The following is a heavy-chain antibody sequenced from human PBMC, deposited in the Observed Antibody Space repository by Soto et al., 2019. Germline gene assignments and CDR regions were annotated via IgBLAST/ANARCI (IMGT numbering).Heavy chain of an antibody. CDR1: GYTFTSYA. Sequence: ASVKVSCKASGYTFTSYAMHWVRQAPGQRLEWMGWINAGNGNTKYSQKFQGRVTITRDTSASTAYMELSSLRSEDTAVYYCARDQSYPAMLVRGVGYYYYMDVWGKGTTVTVSS. CDR3: ARDQSYPAMLVRGVGYYYYMDV. D-gene: IGHD2-2*01. CDR2: INAGNGNT. J-gene: IGHJ6*03. V-gene: IGHV1-3*01.